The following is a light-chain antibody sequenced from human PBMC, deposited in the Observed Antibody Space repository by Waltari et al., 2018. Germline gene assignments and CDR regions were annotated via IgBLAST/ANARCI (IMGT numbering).Light chain of an antibody. CDR2: TAS. V-gene: IGKV1-12*01. Sequence: DIQMTQSPSSVSASVGDRVTISWRASQDVGSWLAWYQQRPGKAPNLLIYTASKLQSGVPSRFSGSASGTEFTLTINGLQPEDFATYFCQQTDSFPLTFGGGTKLEMK. J-gene: IGKJ4*01. CDR3: QQTDSFPLT. CDR1: QDVGSW.